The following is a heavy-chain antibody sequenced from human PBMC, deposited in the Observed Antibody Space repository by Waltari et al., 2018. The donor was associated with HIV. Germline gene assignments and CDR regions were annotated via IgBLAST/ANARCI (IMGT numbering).Heavy chain of an antibody. J-gene: IGHJ5*02. Sequence: QVQLVQSGAEVKKPGASVKVSCKASGYTFTSYYMHWVRQAPGQGLEWMGIINPSGGSTSYAQKFQGRVTMTRDTSTSTVYMELSSLRSEDTAVYYCARVYGSGSPPYNWFDPWGQGTLVTVSS. V-gene: IGHV1-46*01. CDR2: INPSGGST. CDR1: GYTFTSYY. D-gene: IGHD3-10*01. CDR3: ARVYGSGSPPYNWFDP.